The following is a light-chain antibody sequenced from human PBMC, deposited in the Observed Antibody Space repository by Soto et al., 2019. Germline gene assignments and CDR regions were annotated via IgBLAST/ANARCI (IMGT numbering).Light chain of an antibody. V-gene: IGKV1-5*01. CDR3: QQYNSYWT. CDR2: DAS. Sequence: GDRVTITCRASQSISSWLAWYQQKPGKAPKPLIYDASSLESGVPSRFSGRGSGTEFTLTISSLQPDDFATYYCQQYNSYWTFGQGTKVEIK. J-gene: IGKJ1*01. CDR1: QSISSW.